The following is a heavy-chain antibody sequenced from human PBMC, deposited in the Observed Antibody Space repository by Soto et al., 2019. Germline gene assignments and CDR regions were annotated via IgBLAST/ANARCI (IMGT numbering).Heavy chain of an antibody. J-gene: IGHJ6*02. V-gene: IGHV1-18*01. CDR2: ISPYSGNT. CDR3: AMVYHDVTPTPQDV. Sequence: QVQLVQSGDEVRKPGSSVKVSCKASGYICVNYGIAWVRQAPGQGLEWMGWISPYSGNTHYASKVQGRLTMTTDTSTSTAYMDRGSLTSDDTSMYYCAMVYHDVTPTPQDVWGQGTTGTVSS. CDR1: GYICVNYG. D-gene: IGHD2-8*01.